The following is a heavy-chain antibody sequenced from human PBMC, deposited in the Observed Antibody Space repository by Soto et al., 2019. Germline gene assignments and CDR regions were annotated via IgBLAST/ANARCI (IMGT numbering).Heavy chain of an antibody. D-gene: IGHD2-8*01. V-gene: IGHV4-4*02. CDR3: AGTMVYASLDYHYGMDV. CDR1: GGSISSSNW. Sequence: SETLSLTCAVSGGSISSSNWWSWVRQPPGKGLEWIGEIYHSGSTNHNPSLKSRVTISVDKSKNQFSLKLSSVTAADTAVYYCAGTMVYASLDYHYGMDVWGQGTTVTVSS. J-gene: IGHJ6*02. CDR2: IYHSGST.